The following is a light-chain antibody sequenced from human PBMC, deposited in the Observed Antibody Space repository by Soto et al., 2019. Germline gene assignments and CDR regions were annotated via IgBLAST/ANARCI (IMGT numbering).Light chain of an antibody. CDR3: QRYEYYLWR. V-gene: IGKV1-5*03. Sequence: DIQRTQSHSTLSGSVGDRFTITCLASQTISSWLAWYKQKPGKXRKXXIYKASTLKSGVPSRYRGSVSGTGFTITIRCLQPDDCASYECQRYEYYLWRSGQGTKLDI. J-gene: IGKJ1*01. CDR2: KAS. CDR1: QTISSW.